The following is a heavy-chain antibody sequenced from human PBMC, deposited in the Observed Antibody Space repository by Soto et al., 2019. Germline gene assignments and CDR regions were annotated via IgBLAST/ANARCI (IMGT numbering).Heavy chain of an antibody. V-gene: IGHV5-51*01. D-gene: IGHD6-6*01. CDR3: ARQSEAARLVYYYYGMDV. CDR2: IHSGDSNA. CDR1: GYSFSTYS. J-gene: IGHJ6*02. Sequence: GESLKISCKGSGYSFSTYSIGWVRQMPGKGLEWMGNIHSGDSNARYSPSFQGQVTISVDKSISTAYLQWSSLKASDTAMYYCARQSEAARLVYYYYGMDVWGQGTTVTVSS.